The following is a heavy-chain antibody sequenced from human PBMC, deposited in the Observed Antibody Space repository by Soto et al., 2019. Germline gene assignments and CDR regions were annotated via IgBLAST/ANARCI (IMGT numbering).Heavy chain of an antibody. V-gene: IGHV3-21*01. CDR1: GFTFRSFT. J-gene: IGHJ5*02. Sequence: GGSLRLSCAASGFTFRSFTMNWVRQAPGKGLEWVSTISSNSAYIYYTDALRGRFTISRDNAKNSLHLQMNSLRAEDTAVYYCTRDASRDSGARGWFEPWGPGTLVTVSS. CDR3: TRDASRDSGARGWFEP. CDR2: ISSNSAYI. D-gene: IGHD6-25*01.